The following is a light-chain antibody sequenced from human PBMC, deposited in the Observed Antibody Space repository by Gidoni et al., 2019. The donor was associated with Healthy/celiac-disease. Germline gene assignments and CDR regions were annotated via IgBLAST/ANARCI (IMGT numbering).Light chain of an antibody. V-gene: IGLV1-44*01. CDR3: AAWDDSLNGRV. Sequence: QSVLPQPPSASGTPGQRGTISCSGSRSNIGSNNVNWYQQLPGTAPKLLIYSNNNRPSGFPDRFSGSKSGTSASLAISVLQSEDEADYYCAAWDDSLNGRVFGGGTKLTVL. CDR2: SNN. J-gene: IGLJ3*02. CDR1: RSNIGSNN.